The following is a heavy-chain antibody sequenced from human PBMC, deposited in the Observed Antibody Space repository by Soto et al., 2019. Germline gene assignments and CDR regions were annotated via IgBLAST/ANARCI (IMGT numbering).Heavy chain of an antibody. J-gene: IGHJ3*02. Sequence: GSLRLSCVASGFMFTRSTMNWVRQAPGKGLEWVSSITSASDYIFYADSVKGRFTISRDNAKNSLYLQMNSLRAEDTAVYYCARVGTGSSTPLDIWGQGTMVTVSS. CDR2: ITSASDYI. V-gene: IGHV3-21*01. CDR1: GFMFTRST. CDR3: ARVGTGSSTPLDI. D-gene: IGHD3-9*01.